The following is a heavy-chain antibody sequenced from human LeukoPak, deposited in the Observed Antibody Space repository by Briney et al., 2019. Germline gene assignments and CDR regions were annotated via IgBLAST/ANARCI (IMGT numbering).Heavy chain of an antibody. D-gene: IGHD6-19*01. V-gene: IGHV6-1*01. CDR1: GDIFSSSSAA. CDR2: TYYRSKLYN. Sequence: PSQTLSLTCALSGDIFSSSSAAWNWIRQSPSRGLEWLVRTYYRSKLYNDYAISVKGRITINPDTSKNQFSLHLNSVTPEDTALYYCARGSHNSGLLWGQGTLVSVSS. CDR3: ARGSHNSGLL. J-gene: IGHJ4*02.